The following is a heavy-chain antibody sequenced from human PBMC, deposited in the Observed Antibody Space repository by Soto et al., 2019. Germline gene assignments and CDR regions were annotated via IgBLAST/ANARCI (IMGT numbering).Heavy chain of an antibody. Sequence: GGSLRLSCAASGFTFSSYAMSWVRQAPGKALEWVSGFSDSGAGTYYADSVKGRFTISRDKSKSTLYLQLNSLRAEDTAVYYCAKDRGQCTNGVCPNFDYWGQGTLVTVSS. J-gene: IGHJ4*02. CDR2: FSDSGAGT. CDR3: AKDRGQCTNGVCPNFDY. V-gene: IGHV3-23*01. D-gene: IGHD2-8*01. CDR1: GFTFSSYA.